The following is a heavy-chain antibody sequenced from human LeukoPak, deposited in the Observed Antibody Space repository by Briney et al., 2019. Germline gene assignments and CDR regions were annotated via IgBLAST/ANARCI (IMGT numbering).Heavy chain of an antibody. CDR1: GGSVSSGSYY. Sequence: KPSETLSLTCTVSGGSVSSGSYYWSWIRQPPGRGLEWIGYLSHSGSSDSNPSLKSRVTILVDTSKNQFSLKLTSVTAADTAVYYCARARYANAWYAFGIWGQGTMVTVSS. J-gene: IGHJ3*02. CDR2: LSHSGSS. D-gene: IGHD2-2*01. CDR3: ARARYANAWYAFGI. V-gene: IGHV4-61*01.